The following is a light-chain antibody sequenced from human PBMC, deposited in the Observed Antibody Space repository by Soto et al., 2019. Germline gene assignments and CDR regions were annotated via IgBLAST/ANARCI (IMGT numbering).Light chain of an antibody. J-gene: IGKJ4*01. Sequence: ERVMTQSRATLSVSPRDIVALSCMASQSVDNDLAWYQQKPGRPPRLLIYDASTRATGIPARFSGSQSGTEFTHTSSSLLSEDFAVYSCQQYNNCPLTFGGGTKVDIK. CDR3: QQYNNCPLT. V-gene: IGKV3D-15*01. CDR2: DAS. CDR1: QSVDND.